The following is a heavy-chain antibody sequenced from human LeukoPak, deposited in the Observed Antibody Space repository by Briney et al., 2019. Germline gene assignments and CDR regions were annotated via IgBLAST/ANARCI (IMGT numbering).Heavy chain of an antibody. CDR3: ASMVRGVILPFDY. CDR1: GYTPTELS. J-gene: IGHJ4*02. Sequence: ASVKVSCKVSGYTPTELSMHWVRQAPGKGLGWMGGFDPEDGETIYAQKFQGRVIMTEDTSTDTAYMELSSLRSEDTAVYYCASMVRGVILPFDYWGQGTLVTVSS. CDR2: FDPEDGET. D-gene: IGHD3-10*01. V-gene: IGHV1-24*01.